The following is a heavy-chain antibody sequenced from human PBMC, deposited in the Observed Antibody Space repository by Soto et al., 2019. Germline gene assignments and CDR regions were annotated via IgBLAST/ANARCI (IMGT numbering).Heavy chain of an antibody. CDR2: IYYSGST. J-gene: IGHJ5*02. V-gene: IGHV4-30-4*01. CDR3: ARSIAANWFDP. Sequence: PSETLSLTCTVSGGSISSGDYYWSWIRQPPGKGLEWIGYIYYSGSTYYNPSLKSRVTISVDTSKSQFSLKLSSVTAADTAVYYCARSIAANWFDPWGQGTLVTVSS. CDR1: GGSISSGDYY. D-gene: IGHD6-6*01.